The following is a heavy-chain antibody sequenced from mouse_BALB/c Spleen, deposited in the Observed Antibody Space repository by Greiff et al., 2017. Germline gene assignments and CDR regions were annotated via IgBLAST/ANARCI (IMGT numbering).Heavy chain of an antibody. D-gene: IGHD2-3*01. V-gene: IGHV2-9*02. CDR1: GFSLTSYG. CDR3: ARGGYYVPYYYAMDY. J-gene: IGHJ4*01. Sequence: VKVVESGPGLVAPSQSLSITCTVSGFSLTSYGVHWVRQPPGKGLEWLGVIWAGGSTNYNSALMSRLSISKDNSKSQVFLKMNSLQTDDTAMYYCARGGYYVPYYYAMDYWGQGTSVTVSS. CDR2: IWAGGST.